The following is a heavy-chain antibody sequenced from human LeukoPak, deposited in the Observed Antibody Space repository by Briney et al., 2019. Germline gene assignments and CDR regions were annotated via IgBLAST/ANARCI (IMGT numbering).Heavy chain of an antibody. Sequence: SETLSLTCTVSGGSISSSSYYWGWIRQPPGKGLEWIGSIYYSGSTYYNPSLKSRVTISVDTSKNQFSLKLSSVTAADTAVYYCARGKVVAGTPGQNSWDNWGQGILVTVSS. V-gene: IGHV4-39*07. CDR3: ARGKVVAGTPGQNSWDN. J-gene: IGHJ4*02. D-gene: IGHD6-19*01. CDR2: IYYSGST. CDR1: GGSISSSSYY.